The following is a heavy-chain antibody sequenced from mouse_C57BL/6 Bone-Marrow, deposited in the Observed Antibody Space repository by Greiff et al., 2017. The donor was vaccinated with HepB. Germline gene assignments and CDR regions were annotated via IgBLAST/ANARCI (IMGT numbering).Heavy chain of an antibody. CDR2: IWSGGST. V-gene: IGHV2-2*01. Sequence: QVQLQQSGPGLVQPSQSLSITCTVSGFSLTSYGVHWVRQSPGKGLEWLGVIWSGGSTDYNAAFISRLSISKDNSKSQVFFKMNSLQADDTAIYYCARRLTGGAYWYFDVWGTGTTVTVSS. D-gene: IGHD4-1*01. J-gene: IGHJ1*03. CDR3: ARRLTGGAYWYFDV. CDR1: GFSLTSYG.